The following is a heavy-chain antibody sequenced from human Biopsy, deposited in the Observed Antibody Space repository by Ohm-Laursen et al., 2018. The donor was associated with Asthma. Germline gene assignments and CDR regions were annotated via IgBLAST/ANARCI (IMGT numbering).Heavy chain of an antibody. CDR1: GFTVSTHG. Sequence: SLRLSCAASGFTVSTHGMSWVRQPPGKGLEWVSVIYSGGGTYYADSVEGRVTISRDNSKNTLSLQRIILRAEDTAVYYCARAYGGSFFSGSFDIWGQGTMVTVSS. D-gene: IGHD4-23*01. V-gene: IGHV3-53*01. CDR2: IYSGGGT. J-gene: IGHJ3*02. CDR3: ARAYGGSFFSGSFDI.